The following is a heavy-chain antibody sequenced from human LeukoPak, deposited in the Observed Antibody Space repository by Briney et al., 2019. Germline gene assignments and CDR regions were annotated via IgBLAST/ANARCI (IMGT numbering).Heavy chain of an antibody. CDR3: ARALRESQSAGVPSDY. J-gene: IGHJ4*02. D-gene: IGHD3-3*01. Sequence: GGTLRLSCPASGFTFSSYARSWVRQAPGKGLEWVSGICENGGNTHYADSVKGRFTITRDNFRNTLYLQMNSLRAEDTAVYYCARALRESQSAGVPSDYWGQGTLVTVSS. CDR2: ICENGGNT. CDR1: GFTFSSYA. V-gene: IGHV3-23*01.